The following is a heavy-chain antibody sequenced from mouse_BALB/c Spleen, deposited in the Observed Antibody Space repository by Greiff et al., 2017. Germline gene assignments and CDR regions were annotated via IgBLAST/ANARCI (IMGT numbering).Heavy chain of an antibody. CDR2: ISSGSSTI. Sequence: EVQRVESGGGLVQPGGSRKLSCAASGFTFSSFGMHWVRQAPEKGLEWVAYISSGSSTIYYADTVKGRFTISRDNPKNTLFLQMTSLRSEDTAMYYCARSKSTMITTEFAYWGQGTLVTVSA. D-gene: IGHD2-4*01. V-gene: IGHV5-17*02. CDR1: GFTFSSFG. J-gene: IGHJ3*01. CDR3: ARSKSTMITTEFAY.